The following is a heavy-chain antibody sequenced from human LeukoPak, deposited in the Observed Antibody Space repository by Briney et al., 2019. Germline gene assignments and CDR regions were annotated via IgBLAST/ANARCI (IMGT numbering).Heavy chain of an antibody. CDR3: ASDRGDTANLHYFDY. CDR1: GFTFSSYA. CDR2: ISYDGSNK. Sequence: PGRSLRLSCAASGFTFSSYAMHWVRQAPGKGLEWVAVISYDGSNKYYADSVKGRFTISRDNSKNTLYLQMNSLRVEDTAVYYCASDRGDTANLHYFDYWGQGTLVTVSS. J-gene: IGHJ4*02. D-gene: IGHD5-18*01. V-gene: IGHV3-30-3*01.